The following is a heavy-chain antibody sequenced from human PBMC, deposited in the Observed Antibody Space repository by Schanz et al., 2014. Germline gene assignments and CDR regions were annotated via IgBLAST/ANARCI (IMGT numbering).Heavy chain of an antibody. CDR1: GFTFSSHW. CDR3: AKYRGYYRVSGSYRELEY. D-gene: IGHD3-10*01. CDR2: ISGGGGTT. V-gene: IGHV3-23*01. J-gene: IGHJ4*02. Sequence: EVQLLESGGGLVQPGGSLRLSCAASGFTFSSHWMHWVRQDPGKGLVWVSAISGGGGTTYYTDSVKGRFTISRDNSKNLLYLQMNSLRPEDTAVYYCAKYRGYYRVSGSYRELEYWGQGTLVTVSS.